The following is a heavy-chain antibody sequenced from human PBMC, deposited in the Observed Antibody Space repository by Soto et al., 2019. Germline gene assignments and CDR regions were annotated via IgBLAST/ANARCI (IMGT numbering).Heavy chain of an antibody. D-gene: IGHD6-19*01. J-gene: IGHJ4*02. CDR1: GFTFSSYA. Sequence: GGSLRHSCAASGFTFSSYAMSWVRQAPGKGLEWVSAISGSGGSTYYADSVKGRFTISRDNSKNTLYLQMNSLRAEDTAVYYCAKVLVVAGWLDYWGQGTLVTVSA. CDR2: ISGSGGST. V-gene: IGHV3-23*01. CDR3: AKVLVVAGWLDY.